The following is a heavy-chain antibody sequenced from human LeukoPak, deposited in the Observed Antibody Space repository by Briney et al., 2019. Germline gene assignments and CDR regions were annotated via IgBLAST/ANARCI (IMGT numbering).Heavy chain of an antibody. J-gene: IGHJ4*02. CDR1: GGSVSSGSYY. D-gene: IGHD2-2*01. V-gene: IGHV4-61*01. CDR3: ARERYQLPDH. Sequence: SETLSLTCTVSGGSVSSGSYYWSWIRQPPGKGLEWIGYIYYSGSTNYNPSLKSRVTISVDTSKNQFSLKLSSVTAADTAVYYCARERYQLPDHWGQGTLVTVSS. CDR2: IYYSGST.